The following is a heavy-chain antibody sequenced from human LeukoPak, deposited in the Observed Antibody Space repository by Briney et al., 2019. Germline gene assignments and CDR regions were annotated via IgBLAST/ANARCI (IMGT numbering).Heavy chain of an antibody. V-gene: IGHV3-30*18. D-gene: IGHD2-2*01. CDR2: ISYDGGNI. J-gene: IGHJ4*02. CDR1: GFTFTTHG. Sequence: QPGRSLRLSCAVSGFTFTTHGMHWVRQAPGKGLEWVAFISYDGGNIYYAEAVKGRLTASRDNSKNTLFLQMNSLRAEDTAVYYCAKGGTSSVLYLDFWGQGTLVTVSS. CDR3: AKGGTSSVLYLDF.